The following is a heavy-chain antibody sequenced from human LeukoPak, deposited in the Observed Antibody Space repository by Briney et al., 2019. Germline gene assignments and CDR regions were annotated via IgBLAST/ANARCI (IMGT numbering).Heavy chain of an antibody. CDR3: ARHGIGYYYMDV. CDR2: INHSGST. V-gene: IGHV4-34*01. Sequence: SETLSLTCAVYGGSFSGYYWSWIRQPPGKGLEWIGEINHSGSTNYNPSLKSRVTISVDTSKNQFSLKLSSVTAADTAVYYCARHGIGYYYMDVWGKGTTVTVSS. J-gene: IGHJ6*03. D-gene: IGHD1-26*01. CDR1: GGSFSGYY.